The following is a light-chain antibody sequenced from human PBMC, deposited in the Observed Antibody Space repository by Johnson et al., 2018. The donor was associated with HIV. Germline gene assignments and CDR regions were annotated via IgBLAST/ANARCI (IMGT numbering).Light chain of an antibody. V-gene: IGLV1-51*01. CDR1: SSNIGNNY. Sequence: HSVLTQPPSVSAAPGQKVTISCSGSSSNIGNNYVSWYQQLPGTAPKLLIYDNNKRPSGIPDRFSGSKSGTSATLGITGLQTGDEAAYYCGTWASSLSVYVFGAGTKVTVL. CDR2: DNN. J-gene: IGLJ1*01. CDR3: GTWASSLSVYV.